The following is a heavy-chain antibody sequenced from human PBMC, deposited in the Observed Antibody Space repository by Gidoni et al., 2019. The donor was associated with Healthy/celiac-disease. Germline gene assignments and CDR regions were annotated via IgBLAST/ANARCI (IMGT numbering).Heavy chain of an antibody. V-gene: IGHV4-59*01. D-gene: IGHD2-15*01. CDR3: ATVSGGNPGADAFDI. J-gene: IGHJ3*02. CDR2: IYYSGST. Sequence: QAQLPESGPGLVKPSETLSLTCTVSHGSICSYYCSWIRKPPWKGLEWIVYIYYSGSTNYNPSLEIRVTISVDTSKNQFSLKLSSVTAADTAVYYCATVSGGNPGADAFDIWGQGTMVTVSS. CDR1: HGSICSYY.